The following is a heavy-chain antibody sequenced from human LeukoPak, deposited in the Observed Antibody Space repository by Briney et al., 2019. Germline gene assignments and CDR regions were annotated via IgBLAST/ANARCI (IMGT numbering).Heavy chain of an antibody. V-gene: IGHV4-31*03. CDR1: GGSISSGGYY. Sequence: SETLSLTCTVSGGSISSGGYYWSWIRQHPGKGLEWIGYIYYSGSTYYNPSLKSRVTISVDTSKNQFSLKLSSVTAADTAVYYCAATSSGYKYNWFDPWGQGTPVTVSS. CDR3: AATSSGYKYNWFDP. J-gene: IGHJ5*02. CDR2: IYYSGST. D-gene: IGHD6-25*01.